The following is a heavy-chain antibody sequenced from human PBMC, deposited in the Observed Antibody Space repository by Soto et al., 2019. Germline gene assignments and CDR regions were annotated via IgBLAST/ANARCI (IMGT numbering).Heavy chain of an antibody. J-gene: IGHJ5*02. CDR3: ARSYSGYDLDFDP. Sequence: QVQLVQSGAEVKKPGASVKVSCKASGYTFTGYYMHWVRQAPGQGREWMGWINPNSGGTNYAQKFQGWVTMTSDTSISTAYMELSRLRSDDTAVYYCARSYSGYDLDFDPWGQGTLVTVSS. D-gene: IGHD5-12*01. CDR2: INPNSGGT. V-gene: IGHV1-2*04. CDR1: GYTFTGYY.